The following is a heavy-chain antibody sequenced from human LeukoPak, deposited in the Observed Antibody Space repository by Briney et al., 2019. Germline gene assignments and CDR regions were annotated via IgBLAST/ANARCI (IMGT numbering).Heavy chain of an antibody. Sequence: GESLKISCKGSGYSFTSYWIGWVRQMPGKGLEWMGIIYPGDSDTRYSPSFQAQVTISADKSISTAYLQWSSLKASDTAMYYCARTYSSSCYWFDPWGQGTLVTVSS. J-gene: IGHJ5*02. D-gene: IGHD6-13*01. CDR1: GYSFTSYW. CDR2: IYPGDSDT. CDR3: ARTYSSSCYWFDP. V-gene: IGHV5-51*01.